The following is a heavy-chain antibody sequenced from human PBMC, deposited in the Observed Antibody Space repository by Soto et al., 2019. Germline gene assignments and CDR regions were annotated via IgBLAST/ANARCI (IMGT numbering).Heavy chain of an antibody. CDR2: IYHSGST. CDR3: ARAGDLGAVAVDY. V-gene: IGHV4-30-2*01. D-gene: IGHD6-19*01. J-gene: IGHJ4*02. Sequence: QLQLQKSGSGLVKPSQTLSLTCAVSGGSISSGGYSWSWIRQPPGKGLEWIGYIYHSGSTYYNPSLKSRVTISVDRSKNQFSLKLSSVTAADTAVYYCARAGDLGAVAVDYWGQGTLVTVSS. CDR1: GGSISSGGYS.